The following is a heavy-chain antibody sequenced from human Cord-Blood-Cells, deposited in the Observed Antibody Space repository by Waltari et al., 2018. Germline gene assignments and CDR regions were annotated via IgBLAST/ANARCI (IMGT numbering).Heavy chain of an antibody. CDR3: ARVRERRTIDY. J-gene: IGHJ4*02. CDR2: SIPIVGTA. CDR1: VGTFRSYA. V-gene: IGHV1-69*01. Sequence: QVQLVQSGAEVKKPGSSVKVSCKASVGTFRSYAISWVRQAPGQGLAWMGGSIPIVGTANDAPKFQGRVTITADESTSTAYVVLSSLRSEDTAVCYCARVRERRTIDYWGQGTLVTVSS.